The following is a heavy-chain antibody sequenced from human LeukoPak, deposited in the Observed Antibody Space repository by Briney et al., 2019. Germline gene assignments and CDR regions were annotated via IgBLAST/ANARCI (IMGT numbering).Heavy chain of an antibody. Sequence: SVKVSCKASGGTFSIYAISWVRQAPGQGLEWMGRIIPILGIANYAQKFQGRVTITADKSTSTAYMELSSLRSEDTAVYYCARDQGSVVAATGDYWGQGTLVTVSS. CDR1: GGTFSIYA. D-gene: IGHD2-15*01. V-gene: IGHV1-69*04. J-gene: IGHJ4*02. CDR2: IIPILGIA. CDR3: ARDQGSVVAATGDY.